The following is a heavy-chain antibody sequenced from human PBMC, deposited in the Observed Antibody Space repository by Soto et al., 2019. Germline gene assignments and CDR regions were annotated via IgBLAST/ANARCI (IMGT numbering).Heavy chain of an antibody. D-gene: IGHD3-22*01. CDR3: AAADGGYYELYF. CDR2: IVVGSGNT. Sequence: QMQLVQSGPEVKKPGTSVKVSCKASGFTFSSSAVQWVRQARGQGLEWIGWIVVGSGNTNYAQKFQKRVTITRDMSTSTAYMELSSLRSEDTAVYYCAAADGGYYELYFWGQGTLVTVSS. J-gene: IGHJ4*02. CDR1: GFTFSSSA. V-gene: IGHV1-58*01.